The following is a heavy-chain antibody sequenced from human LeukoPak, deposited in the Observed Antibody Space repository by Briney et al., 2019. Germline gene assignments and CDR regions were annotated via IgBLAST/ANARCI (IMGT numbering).Heavy chain of an antibody. CDR1: GFTFSSYG. J-gene: IGHJ4*02. CDR2: IWYDGSNK. D-gene: IGHD2-2*01. CDR3: ARGVTRYCSSTSCYYFDY. V-gene: IGHV3-33*01. Sequence: PGGSLRLSCAASGFTFSSYGMHWVRQAPGKGLEWMAVIWYDGSNKYYADSVKGRFTISRDNSKNTLYLQMNSLRAEDTAVYYCARGVTRYCSSTSCYYFDYWDQGTLVTVSS.